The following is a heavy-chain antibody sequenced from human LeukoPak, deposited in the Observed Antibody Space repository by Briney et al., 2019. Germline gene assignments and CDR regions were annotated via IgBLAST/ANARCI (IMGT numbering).Heavy chain of an antibody. V-gene: IGHV3-30-3*01. CDR3: ADSDGYYYDV. Sequence: GGSLRLSCVASGFTSGFTFSYYAMHWVRQAPGKGLEWVAFISNDGGNRYFANSVKGRLTISRDNSKNTVYLQMNSLGAEDTAVYYCADSDGYYYDVWGQGTLVTVS. D-gene: IGHD2-15*01. CDR1: GFTFSYYA. J-gene: IGHJ4*02. CDR2: ISNDGGNR.